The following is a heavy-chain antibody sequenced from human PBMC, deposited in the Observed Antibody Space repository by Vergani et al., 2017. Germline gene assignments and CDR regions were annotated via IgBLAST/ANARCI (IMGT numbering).Heavy chain of an antibody. CDR1: GFTFSSYG. CDR3: ARRARTDGGNGGDMDV. Sequence: QVQLVESGGGVVQPGRSLRLSCAASGFTFSSYGMHWVRQAPGKGLEWVAVISYDGSNKYYVGSVKGRFTISRDNAKNSLYLQMNSLRAEDTAVYYCARRARTDGGNGGDMDVWGKGTTVTVSS. D-gene: IGHD4-23*01. V-gene: IGHV3-30*03. J-gene: IGHJ6*03. CDR2: ISYDGSNK.